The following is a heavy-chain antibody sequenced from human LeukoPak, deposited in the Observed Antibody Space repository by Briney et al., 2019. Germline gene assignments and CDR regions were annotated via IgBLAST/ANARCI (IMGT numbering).Heavy chain of an antibody. CDR1: GFNFNEYG. CDR3: AGTLGTYYYYYYMDV. Sequence: PGGSLRLSCAASGFNFNEYGMSWVRQVPGKGLEWVSGLNWDGSNTHYADSVKGRFTISRDNAKNSLYPQMNSLRAEDTALYYCAGTLGTYYYYYYMDVWGKGTTVTVSS. V-gene: IGHV3-20*04. J-gene: IGHJ6*03. D-gene: IGHD3/OR15-3a*01. CDR2: LNWDGSNT.